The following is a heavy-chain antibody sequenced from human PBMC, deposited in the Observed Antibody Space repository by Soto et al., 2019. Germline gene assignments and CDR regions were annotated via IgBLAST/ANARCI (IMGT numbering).Heavy chain of an antibody. Sequence: ASVQVSCKASGYTFTSYYMHWVRQAPGQGLEWMGIINPSGGSTIYAQKFQGRVTITRDTSTSTVYMELSSLISEDTAFFYCARDRAYDSSGPRAFDIWGHGTMVTVSS. D-gene: IGHD3-22*01. CDR3: ARDRAYDSSGPRAFDI. CDR2: INPSGGST. V-gene: IGHV1-46*01. CDR1: GYTFTSYY. J-gene: IGHJ3*02.